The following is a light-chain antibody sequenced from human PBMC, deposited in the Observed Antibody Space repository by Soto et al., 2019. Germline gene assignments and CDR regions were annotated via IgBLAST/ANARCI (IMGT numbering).Light chain of an antibody. J-gene: IGLJ1*01. V-gene: IGLV2-14*01. Sequence: QSALTQPASVSGSPGQSITISCTGTSSDVGRYNFVSWYQQHPGKAPKLIIYEVINRPSGVSNRFSGSKSGNTASLTVSGLQYEYEADYYCSSWTTRATYVFGTGTKLTVL. CDR2: EVI. CDR3: SSWTTRATYV. CDR1: SSDVGRYNF.